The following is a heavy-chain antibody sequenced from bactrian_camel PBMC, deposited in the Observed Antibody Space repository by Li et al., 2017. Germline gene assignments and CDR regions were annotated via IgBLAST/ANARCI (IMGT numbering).Heavy chain of an antibody. Sequence: VQLVESGGGSVQAGGSLTLSCTASGYYSSYCLGWFRQAPGKEREGVAAIDIKGDTSYTESVKGRFTISEDSATNILYLQMNNLQHEDTGMYYCASRYDCYDGSWWKVVEPNYWGQGTQVTVS. D-gene: IGHD4*01. CDR3: ASRYDCYDGSWWKVVEPNY. CDR2: IDIKGDT. CDR1: GYYSSYC. V-gene: IGHV3S42*01. J-gene: IGHJ4*01.